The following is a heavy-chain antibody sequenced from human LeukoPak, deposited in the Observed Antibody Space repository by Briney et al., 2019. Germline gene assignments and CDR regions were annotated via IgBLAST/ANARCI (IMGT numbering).Heavy chain of an antibody. J-gene: IGHJ4*02. V-gene: IGHV3-13*01. D-gene: IGHD3-22*01. CDR2: IGTAGEI. CDR1: GFTFSSYD. CDR3: ARRGYHDSSGYDY. Sequence: GGSLRLSCAASGFTFSSYDIHWVRQATGKGLEWVSGIGTAGEIYYPGSVKGRFTISRDNAKNSVFLQMNNLRVEDTAIYYCARRGYHDSSGYDYWGQGTPVTVSS.